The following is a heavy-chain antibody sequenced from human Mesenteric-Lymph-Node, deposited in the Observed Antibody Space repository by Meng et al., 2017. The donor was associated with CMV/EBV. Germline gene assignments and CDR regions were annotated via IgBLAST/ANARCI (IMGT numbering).Heavy chain of an antibody. D-gene: IGHD4-17*01. J-gene: IGHJ6*02. Sequence: GGSLRLSCAASGFTVSDDYMSWVRQAPGKGLEWVSVIYSGTNTYYADSVKGRFTISRDNSKNTLYLQMNSLRAEDTAVYYCARGAGDYYYHAMDVWGQGTTVTVSS. CDR3: ARGAGDYYYHAMDV. CDR2: IYSGTNT. V-gene: IGHV3-53*01. CDR1: GFTVSDDY.